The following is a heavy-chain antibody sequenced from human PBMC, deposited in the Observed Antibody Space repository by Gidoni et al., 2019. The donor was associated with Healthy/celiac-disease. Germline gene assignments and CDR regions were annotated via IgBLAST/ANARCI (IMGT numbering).Heavy chain of an antibody. Sequence: QVQLVESGGGVVQPGRSLRLSCAASGFTFSSYGMHWVSQAPGKGLEWVAVIWYDGSNKYYADSVKGRFTISRDNSKNTLYLQMNSLRAEDTAVYYCARDWFLTGTPYYYGMDVWGQGTTVTVSS. J-gene: IGHJ6*02. CDR3: ARDWFLTGTPYYYGMDV. D-gene: IGHD1-20*01. CDR1: GFTFSSYG. CDR2: IWYDGSNK. V-gene: IGHV3-33*01.